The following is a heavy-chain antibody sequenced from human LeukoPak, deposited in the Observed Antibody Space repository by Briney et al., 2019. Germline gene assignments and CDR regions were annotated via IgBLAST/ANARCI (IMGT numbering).Heavy chain of an antibody. CDR2: IIPILGIA. CDR3: ARESYYDILTGSIYYYGMDV. D-gene: IGHD3-9*01. J-gene: IGHJ6*02. Sequence: ASVKVSCKASGGTFSSYAISWVRQAPGQGLEWMGRIIPILGIANYAQKLQDRVTVTTDTSTSTAYMELRSLRSDDTAVYYCARESYYDILTGSIYYYGMDVWGQGTTVTVSS. CDR1: GGTFSSYA. V-gene: IGHV1-69*04.